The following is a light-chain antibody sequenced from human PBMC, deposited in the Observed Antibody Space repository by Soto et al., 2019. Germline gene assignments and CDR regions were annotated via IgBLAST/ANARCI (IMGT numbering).Light chain of an antibody. CDR3: QSYDSSLRGV. J-gene: IGLJ3*02. Sequence: QSVLTQPPSVSGAPGQRVTISCTGSTSNIGAGYDVHWYQQVPGTAPKLLIYGSVNRPSGVPDRFSGSKSGASASLAITGLQAEDEADYYCQSYDSSLRGVFGGGTKRTVL. CDR1: TSNIGAGYD. V-gene: IGLV1-40*01. CDR2: GSV.